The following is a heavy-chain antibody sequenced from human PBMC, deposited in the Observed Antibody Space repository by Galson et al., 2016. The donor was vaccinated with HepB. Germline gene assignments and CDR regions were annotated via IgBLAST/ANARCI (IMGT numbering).Heavy chain of an antibody. CDR2: ISGSGDIT. CDR1: GFSFSRRA. J-gene: IGHJ3*02. Sequence: SLRLSCAASGFSFSRRAMNWVRQAPGKGLEWVSSISGSGDITYSADSVKGRFTISRDNSKSTLYLQMNSLRAEDTAVYYCAKDDMAVPPGAFDIWGQGTMVTVSS. CDR3: AKDDMAVPPGAFDI. D-gene: IGHD2-2*01. V-gene: IGHV3-23*01.